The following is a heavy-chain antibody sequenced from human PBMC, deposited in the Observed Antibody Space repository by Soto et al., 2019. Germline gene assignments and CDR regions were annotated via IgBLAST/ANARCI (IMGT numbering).Heavy chain of an antibody. CDR1: GFTFSSYA. V-gene: IGHV3-30-3*01. J-gene: IGHJ4*02. CDR3: AREGEMATTPADY. CDR2: ISYDGSNK. D-gene: IGHD1-1*01. Sequence: QVQLVESGGGVVQPGRSLRLSCAASGFTFSSYAMHWVRQAPGKGLEWVAVISYDGSNKYYADSVKGRFTISRDNSKNTLYLQMNSLRAEDTAVYYCAREGEMATTPADYWGQGTLVTVSS.